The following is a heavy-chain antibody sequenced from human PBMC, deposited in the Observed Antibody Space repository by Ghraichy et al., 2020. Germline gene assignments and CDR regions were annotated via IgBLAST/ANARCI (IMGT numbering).Heavy chain of an antibody. D-gene: IGHD1-26*01. CDR1: EFAFSYYW. CDR3: AREAGATNS. J-gene: IGHJ4*02. CDR2: IKQDGSEK. V-gene: IGHV3-7*03. Sequence: GGSLRLSCAASEFAFSYYWMSWVRLAPGKGLEWVANIKQDGSEKYYVDSVKGRFTISRDNAKNALYLQMNSLRAEDTAVYYCAREAGATNSWGQGTLVTVSS.